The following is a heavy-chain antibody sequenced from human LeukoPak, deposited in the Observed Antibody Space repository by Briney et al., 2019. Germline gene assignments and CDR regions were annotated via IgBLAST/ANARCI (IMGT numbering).Heavy chain of an antibody. Sequence: GGSLRLSCAASGFTFSSYGMHWVRQAPGKGLEWVTVISYDGSNKYYADSVKGRFTISRDNSKNTLYLQMNSLRAEDTAVYYCAKDGEEYSYGLDYWGQGTLVTVSS. CDR3: AKDGEEYSYGLDY. D-gene: IGHD5-18*01. CDR2: ISYDGSNK. CDR1: GFTFSSYG. J-gene: IGHJ4*02. V-gene: IGHV3-30*18.